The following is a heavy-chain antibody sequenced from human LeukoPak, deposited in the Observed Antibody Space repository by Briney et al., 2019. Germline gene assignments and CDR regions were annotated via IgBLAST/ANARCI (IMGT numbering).Heavy chain of an antibody. CDR1: GFTFSSYA. CDR3: AKPLVSDYYDSSGYWGY. D-gene: IGHD3-22*01. CDR2: ISGSGDST. Sequence: PGGSLRLSCAASGFTFSSYAMSWVRQAPGKGLEWVSAISGSGDSTYYSDSVKGRFTISRDNSKNTLYVQMNSLRAEDTAVYYCAKPLVSDYYDSSGYWGYWGQETLVTVSS. J-gene: IGHJ4*02. V-gene: IGHV3-23*01.